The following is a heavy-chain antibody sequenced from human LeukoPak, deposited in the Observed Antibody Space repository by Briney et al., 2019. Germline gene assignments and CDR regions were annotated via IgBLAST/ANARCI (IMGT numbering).Heavy chain of an antibody. D-gene: IGHD2-2*01. Sequence: TGGSLRLSCATSGFTFSNYAMSWVRQAPGKGLEWVSTISGSGGQTYHADSVKGRFTISRDNSKNTLYLQMNSLRAEDTAVYYCANIPVVPAATVPWGQGTLVTVSS. CDR1: GFTFSNYA. CDR3: ANIPVVPAATVP. CDR2: ISGSGGQT. V-gene: IGHV3-23*01. J-gene: IGHJ5*02.